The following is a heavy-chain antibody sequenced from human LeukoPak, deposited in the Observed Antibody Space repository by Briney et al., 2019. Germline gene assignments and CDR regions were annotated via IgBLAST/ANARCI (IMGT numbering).Heavy chain of an antibody. J-gene: IGHJ4*02. CDR2: ISAYDGNT. CDR1: GYTFASYG. CDR3: ATDLIPLTFGGVIVNDY. D-gene: IGHD3-16*02. V-gene: IGHV1-18*01. Sequence: ASVKVSCKASGYTFASYGISWVRQAPGQGLEWMGWISAYDGNTNYAQKLQGRVTMTEDTSTDTAYMELSSLRSEDTAVYYCATDLIPLTFGGVIVNDYWGQGTLVTVSS.